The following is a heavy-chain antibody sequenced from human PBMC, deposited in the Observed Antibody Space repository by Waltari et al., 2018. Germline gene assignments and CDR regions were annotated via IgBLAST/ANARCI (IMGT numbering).Heavy chain of an antibody. D-gene: IGHD1-26*01. Sequence: EVQLVESGGGLVQPGGSLRLSCAASGFTFSSYSMNWVHQAPGKGLEWVSYISSSSSTKYYADSVKGRFTISRDNAKNSLYLQMNSLRAEDTAVYYCARDEGGSNLNDYWGQGTLVTVSS. J-gene: IGHJ4*02. CDR1: GFTFSSYS. CDR3: ARDEGGSNLNDY. V-gene: IGHV3-48*01. CDR2: ISSSSSTK.